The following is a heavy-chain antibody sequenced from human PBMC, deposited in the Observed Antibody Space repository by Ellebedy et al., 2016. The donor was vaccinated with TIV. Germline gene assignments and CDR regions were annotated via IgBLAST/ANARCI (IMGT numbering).Heavy chain of an antibody. CDR3: ARDARFIDQQHNWFDP. J-gene: IGHJ5*02. Sequence: GGSLRLSCAASGFIFSDYYMIWIRQAPGKGLEWVSYISNSGSTIYYADSVKGRFTISRDNAKNSLSLPLNSLRAEDTAVYYCARDARFIDQQHNWFDPWGHGTLVTVSS. V-gene: IGHV3-11*01. CDR1: GFIFSDYY. D-gene: IGHD2-2*01. CDR2: ISNSGSTI.